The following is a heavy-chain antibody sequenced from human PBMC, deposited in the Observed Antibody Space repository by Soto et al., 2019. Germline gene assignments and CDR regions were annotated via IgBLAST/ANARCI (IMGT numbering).Heavy chain of an antibody. J-gene: IGHJ5*02. CDR2: ISSSSSTI. CDR3: AREAGTWHLPLNWFDP. D-gene: IGHD6-19*01. Sequence: EVQLVESGGGLVQPGGSLRLSCAASGFTFSSYSMNWVRQAPGKGLEWVSYISSSSSTIYYADSVKGRFTISRDNAKNSLYLQMNSLRDEHTAVYYCAREAGTWHLPLNWFDPWGQGTLVTVSS. V-gene: IGHV3-48*02. CDR1: GFTFSSYS.